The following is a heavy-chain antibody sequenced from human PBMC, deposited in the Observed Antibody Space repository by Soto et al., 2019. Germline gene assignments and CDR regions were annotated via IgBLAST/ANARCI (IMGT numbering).Heavy chain of an antibody. CDR3: AREDRAHELPFDP. Sequence: PSETLSLTCTVSDGSISSCYYYWSWLRQPPGKGLEWIGYLYYSGTTNYNPSLKSRAAISIDTSKNQFSLKLNSVTAADTAVYYGAREDRAHELPFDPWGHGIMVTVS. J-gene: IGHJ5*02. D-gene: IGHD5-18*01. V-gene: IGHV4-61*01. CDR2: LYYSGTT. CDR1: DGSISSCYYY.